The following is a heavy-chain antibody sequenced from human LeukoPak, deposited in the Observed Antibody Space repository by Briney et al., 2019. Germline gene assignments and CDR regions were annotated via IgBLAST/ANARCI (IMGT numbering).Heavy chain of an antibody. CDR2: IYHTGNT. CDR1: GGSISSGDYS. J-gene: IGHJ4*02. CDR3: ARGRESMATAGSYFDY. D-gene: IGHD6-13*01. V-gene: IGHV4-30-2*01. Sequence: SQTLSLTCAVSGGSISSGDYSWSWIRQPPGNGLEWIVYIYHTGNTNYNPSLKSRVTISVARSKNQFSLRLSSVTAADTAVYYCARGRESMATAGSYFDYWGQGTLVTVSS.